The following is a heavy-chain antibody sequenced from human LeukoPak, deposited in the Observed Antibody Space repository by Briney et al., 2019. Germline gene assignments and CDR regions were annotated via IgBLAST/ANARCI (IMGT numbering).Heavy chain of an antibody. CDR3: AGGRTDIVVVPATLRNYYFDY. V-gene: IGHV1-69*06. J-gene: IGHJ4*02. CDR1: GGTFSSYD. CDR2: IMPMFGKA. Sequence: ASVKVSCKASGGTFSSYDISWVRQAPGQGLEWMGGIMPMFGKANYAQKFQGRVTTTADKATSTAYMELGSLRSEDTAVYYCAGGRTDIVVVPATLRNYYFDYWGQGTLVTVSS. D-gene: IGHD2-2*01.